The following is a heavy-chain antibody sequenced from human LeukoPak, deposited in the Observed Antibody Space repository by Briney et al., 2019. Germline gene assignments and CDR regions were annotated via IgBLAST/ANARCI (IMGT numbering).Heavy chain of an antibody. V-gene: IGHV4-34*01. CDR3: ARGRYYYGSGSYFDY. CDR1: GGSFSGYY. D-gene: IGHD3-10*01. Sequence: SETLSLTCAVYGGSFSGYYWSWIRQPPGKGLEWIGEINHSGSTNYNPSLKSRVTISVDTSKNQFSLKLSSVTAADTAVYYYARGRYYYGSGSYFDYWGQGTLVTVSS. J-gene: IGHJ4*02. CDR2: INHSGST.